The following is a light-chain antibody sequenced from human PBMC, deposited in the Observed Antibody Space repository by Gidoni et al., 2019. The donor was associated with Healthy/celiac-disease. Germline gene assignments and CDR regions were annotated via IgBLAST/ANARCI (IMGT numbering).Light chain of an antibody. CDR3: QQYGSSPWLT. V-gene: IGKV3-20*01. Sequence: VFTQSPRTLSLSPGERATLSCRASQSVSSSYLAWYQQKPGQAPWLLIYDASSRATSIPDRLSGSGAGTDFTLTISRLEHEDFAVYYCQQYGSSPWLTFGGXTKVEIK. J-gene: IGKJ4*01. CDR1: QSVSSSY. CDR2: DAS.